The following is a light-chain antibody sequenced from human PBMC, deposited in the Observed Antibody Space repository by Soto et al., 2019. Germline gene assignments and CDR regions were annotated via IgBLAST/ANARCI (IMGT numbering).Light chain of an antibody. V-gene: IGLV2-8*01. CDR2: EVT. J-gene: IGLJ1*01. Sequence: QSALTQPPPASGSPGQSVTICCTGTSSDVGGYNFVSWYQHFPGKAPKLIIYEVTKRPSGVPDRFSGSKSGNTASLTVSGLQTDDEADYYCSSYGGSNNFVFGTGTKVTVL. CDR3: SSYGGSNNFV. CDR1: SSDVGGYNF.